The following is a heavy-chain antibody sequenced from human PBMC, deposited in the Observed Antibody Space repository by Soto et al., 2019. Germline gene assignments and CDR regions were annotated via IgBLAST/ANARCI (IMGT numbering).Heavy chain of an antibody. V-gene: IGHV3-30*18. J-gene: IGHJ6*02. CDR3: AKEVWSGPMDF. CDR2: ISYDGSNK. D-gene: IGHD3-3*01. CDR1: GFTFSSYG. Sequence: SLRLSCAASGFTFSSYGMHWVRQAPGKGLEWVAVISYDGSNKYYADSVKGRFTISRDNSKNTLYLQMNSLRAEDTAVYYCAKEVWSGPMDFWGQGTTVTVSS.